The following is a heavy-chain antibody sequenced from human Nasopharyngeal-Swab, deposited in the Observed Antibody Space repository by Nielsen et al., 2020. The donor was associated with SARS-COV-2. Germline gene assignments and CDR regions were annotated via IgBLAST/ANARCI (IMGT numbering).Heavy chain of an antibody. V-gene: IGHV3-21*01. J-gene: IGHJ6*02. D-gene: IGHD3-3*01. CDR3: ARGTVFGVANGMDV. Sequence: GESLKISCAASGFTFSNYAVSWVRQAPGKGLEWVSSIGRYGTDIFHADSVKGRFSVFRDAANKSIYLQMRSLRAEDTAVYYCARGTVFGVANGMDVWGQGTTVTVSS. CDR2: IGRYGTDI. CDR1: GFTFSNYA.